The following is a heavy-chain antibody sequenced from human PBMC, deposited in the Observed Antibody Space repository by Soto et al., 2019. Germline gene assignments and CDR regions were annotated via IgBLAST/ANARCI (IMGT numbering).Heavy chain of an antibody. CDR3: ARDFYGSGSYAPYYYYGMDV. V-gene: IGHV3-33*01. CDR2: IWYDGSNK. CDR1: VFTFSSYG. J-gene: IGHJ6*02. Sequence: WWSLRLSCSASVFTFSSYGMHWFRQAPGKGLEWVAVIWYDGSNKYYADSVKGRFTISRDNSKNTLYLQMNSLRAEDTAVYYCARDFYGSGSYAPYYYYGMDVWGQGTTVTVSS. D-gene: IGHD3-10*01.